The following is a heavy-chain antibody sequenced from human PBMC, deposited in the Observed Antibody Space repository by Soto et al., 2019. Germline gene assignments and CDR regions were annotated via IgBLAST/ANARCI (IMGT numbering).Heavy chain of an antibody. CDR3: ARGYSSGWSLRNYYYYYYGMDV. J-gene: IGHJ6*02. V-gene: IGHV4-59*01. CDR1: GGSISSYY. Sequence: SETLSLTCTVSGGSISSYYWSWIRQPPGKGPEWIGYIYYSGSTNYNPSLKSRVTISVDTSKNQFSLKLSSVTAADTAVYYCARGYSSGWSLRNYYYYYYGMDVWGQGTTVTVSS. D-gene: IGHD6-19*01. CDR2: IYYSGST.